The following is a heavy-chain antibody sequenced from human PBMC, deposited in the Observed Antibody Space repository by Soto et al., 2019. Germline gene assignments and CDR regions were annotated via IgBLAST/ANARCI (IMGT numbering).Heavy chain of an antibody. D-gene: IGHD4-17*01. CDR3: ARAFYGDSSYYYMDF. V-gene: IGHV4-39*02. CDR1: GGSISSSSYF. CDR2: IYYTGST. Sequence: QLQLQESGPGLVKPSETLSLTCTVSGGSISSSSYFWAWIRQPPGKGLEWIASIYYTGSTYYNPSLTSRVNIFVDTSKSHISLRLTSVTAADTAVYYCARAFYGDSSYYYMDFWGKGTTVTVSS. J-gene: IGHJ6*03.